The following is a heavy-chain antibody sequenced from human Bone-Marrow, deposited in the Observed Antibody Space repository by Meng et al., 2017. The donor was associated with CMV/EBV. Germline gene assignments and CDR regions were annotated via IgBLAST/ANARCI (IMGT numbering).Heavy chain of an antibody. J-gene: IGHJ6*02. CDR1: GFTFSSYG. CDR2: IWYDGSNK. D-gene: IGHD3-10*01. CDR3: AKDSRVRGDPFYYYYYYGMDV. Sequence: GESLKISCAASGFTFSSYGMHWVRQAPGKGLEWVAVIWYDGSNKYYADSVKGRFTISRDNSKNTLYLQMNSLRAEDTAVYYCAKDSRVRGDPFYYYYYYGMDVWGQGTTVTRLL. V-gene: IGHV3-33*06.